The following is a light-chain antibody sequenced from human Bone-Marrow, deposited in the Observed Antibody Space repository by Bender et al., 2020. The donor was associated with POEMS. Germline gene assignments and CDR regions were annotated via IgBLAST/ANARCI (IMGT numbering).Light chain of an antibody. CDR3: GTWDSSLNAGV. CDR1: SSNTGSSF. J-gene: IGLJ2*01. CDR2: DND. Sequence: QSVLTQPPSLSAPPGQKVTISCSGGSSNTGSSFVSWYQQFPGTAPKLLIHDNDKRPSTVPDRYSGSKSGTSAALDITGLQTGDEATYYCGTWDSSLNAGVFGGGTKLTVL. V-gene: IGLV1-51*01.